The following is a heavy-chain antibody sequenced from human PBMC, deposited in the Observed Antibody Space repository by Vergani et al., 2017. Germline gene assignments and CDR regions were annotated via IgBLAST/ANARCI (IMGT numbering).Heavy chain of an antibody. CDR1: GFTFSSYW. V-gene: IGHV3-7*01. D-gene: IGHD3-3*01. J-gene: IGHJ4*02. CDR2: IKQDGSEK. CDR3: ARDKGYDCCSGYPDD. Sequence: EVKLVESGGGLVQPGGSLRLSCAASGFTFSSYWMSWVRQAPGKGLEWVANIKQDGSEKYYVDFVKGRCTISRDNAKNSMYLQMNSLRADDTAVYECARDKGYDCCSGYPDDWGQGTLVTVSS.